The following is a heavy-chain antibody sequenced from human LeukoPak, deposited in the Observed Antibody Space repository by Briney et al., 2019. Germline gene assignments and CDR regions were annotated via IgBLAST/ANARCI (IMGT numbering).Heavy chain of an antibody. CDR2: FDPEDGET. V-gene: IGHV1-24*01. D-gene: IGHD2-21*02. Sequence: ASVKVSCKVSGYTLTELSMHWVRQAPGKGLEWVGGFDPEDGETIYAQKFQGRVTMTEDTSTDTAYMELSSLRSEDTAVYYCATDPAAYCGGDCYSGWGQGTLVTVSS. CDR3: ATDPAAYCGGDCYSG. CDR1: GYTLTELS. J-gene: IGHJ4*02.